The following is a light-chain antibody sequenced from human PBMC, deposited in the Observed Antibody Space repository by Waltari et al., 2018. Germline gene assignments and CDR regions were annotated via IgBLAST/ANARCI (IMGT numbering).Light chain of an antibody. CDR2: GAS. CDR3: QQYGSSSLT. J-gene: IGKJ4*01. V-gene: IGKV3-20*01. CDR1: QSVSSSY. Sequence: ELVLTQSPGTLSLSPGERATLHCRARQSVSSSYLAWYQQKPGQAPRLLIYGASSRATGIPDRFSGSGSGTDFTLTISRLEPEDFAVYYCQQYGSSSLTFGGGTKVEIK.